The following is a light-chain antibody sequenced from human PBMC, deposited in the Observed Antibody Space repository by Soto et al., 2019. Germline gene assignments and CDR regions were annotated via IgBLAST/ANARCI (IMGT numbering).Light chain of an antibody. V-gene: IGLV1-44*01. CDR3: AAWDDGLNGPYV. CDR1: SSNIGSNT. Sequence: QSVLTQPPSASGTPGQRVTISCSGSSSNIGSNTVNWNQQLPGTAPKLVIYNNNQRPSGVPDRFSGSKSGTSASLAISGLQSEDEADYYCAAWDDGLNGPYVFGTGTKVTVL. J-gene: IGLJ1*01. CDR2: NNN.